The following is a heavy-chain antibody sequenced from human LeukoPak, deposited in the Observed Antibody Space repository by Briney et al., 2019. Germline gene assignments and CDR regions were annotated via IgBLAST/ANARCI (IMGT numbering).Heavy chain of an antibody. J-gene: IGHJ4*02. CDR3: AKPRPDSSGYYYGY. CDR2: ISGSGGST. D-gene: IGHD3-22*01. CDR1: GFTFSSFA. V-gene: IGHV3-23*01. Sequence: GGSLRLSCAASGFTFSSFAMSWVRQAPGKGLEWVSAISGSGGSTYYADSVKGRFTISRDNSKNTLYLQMNSLRAEDTAVYYCAKPRPDSSGYYYGYWGQGTLVTVSS.